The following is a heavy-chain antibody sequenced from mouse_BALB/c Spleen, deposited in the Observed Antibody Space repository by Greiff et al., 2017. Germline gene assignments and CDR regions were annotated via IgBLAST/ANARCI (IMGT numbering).Heavy chain of an antibody. CDR2: ISDGGSYT. V-gene: IGHV5-4*02. D-gene: IGHD6-2*01. Sequence: DVKLVESGGGLVKPGGSLKLSCAASGFTFSDYYMYWVRQTPEKRLEWVATISDGGSYTYYPDSVKGRFTISRDNAKNNLYLQMSSLKSEDTAMYYCARYLSNAMDYWGQGTSVTVSS. J-gene: IGHJ4*01. CDR1: GFTFSDYY. CDR3: ARYLSNAMDY.